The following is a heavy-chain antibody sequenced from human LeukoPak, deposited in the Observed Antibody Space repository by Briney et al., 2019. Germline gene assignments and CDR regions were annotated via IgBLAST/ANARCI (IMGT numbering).Heavy chain of an antibody. V-gene: IGHV3-48*03. D-gene: IGHD6-13*01. CDR3: ARDRPGYTSSWYSPFDY. CDR1: GFTFSSDE. J-gene: IGHJ4*02. Sequence: GGSQRLSCTASGFTFSSDEMNWVRQAPGKGLEWVAYISTTGTTIYYADSVKGRFTISRDNAKNSLYLQMNRLRADDTAVYYCARDRPGYTSSWYSPFDYWGQGTLVTVSS. CDR2: ISTTGTTI.